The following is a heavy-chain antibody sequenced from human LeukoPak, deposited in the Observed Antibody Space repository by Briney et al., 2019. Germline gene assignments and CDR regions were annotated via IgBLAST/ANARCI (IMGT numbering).Heavy chain of an antibody. V-gene: IGHV3-7*01. D-gene: IGHD3-10*02. CDR2: IRYDGSEK. CDR3: AELGITMIGGV. Sequence: GGSLRLSCEASGFTFNNYWMSWVRQAPGKGLEWVANIRYDGSEKYYVDSVKGRFTISRDNAKNSLYLQMNSLRAEDTAVYYCAELGITMIGGVWGKGTTVTISS. CDR1: GFTFNNYW. J-gene: IGHJ6*04.